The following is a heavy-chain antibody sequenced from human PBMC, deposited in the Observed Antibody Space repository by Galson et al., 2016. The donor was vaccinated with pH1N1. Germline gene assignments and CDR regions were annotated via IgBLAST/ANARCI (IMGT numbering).Heavy chain of an antibody. V-gene: IGHV5-51*01. CDR1: GYSFTTYW. D-gene: IGHD2-21*02. CDR3: ARLHCAGDCHPDPYYFDY. Sequence: QSGAEVKKPGESLKISCKGSGYSFTTYWIGWVRQMPGKGLEWMGIIYPGDSDTRYSPSFQGQFTISVDKSINTAYLQWSSLKASDTAMYYCARLHCAGDCHPDPYYFDYWGQGTLVTVSS. CDR2: IYPGDSDT. J-gene: IGHJ4*02.